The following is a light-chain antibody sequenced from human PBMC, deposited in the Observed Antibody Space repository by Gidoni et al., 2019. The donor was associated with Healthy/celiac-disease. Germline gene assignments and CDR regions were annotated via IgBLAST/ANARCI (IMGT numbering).Light chain of an antibody. Sequence: EIVLTQSPATLSLSPGERATLSCRASQSVSSYLALYQQKPGQAHRLLIYDASNRATGIPARFSCSGSGTYFTLTISSLEPEDFAVYYCQQRSNWPPRASFGQGTKLEIK. CDR1: QSVSSY. CDR3: QQRSNWPPRAS. J-gene: IGKJ2*01. V-gene: IGKV3-11*01. CDR2: DAS.